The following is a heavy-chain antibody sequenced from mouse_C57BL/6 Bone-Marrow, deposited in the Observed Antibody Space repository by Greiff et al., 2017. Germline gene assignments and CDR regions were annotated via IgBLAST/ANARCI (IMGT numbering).Heavy chain of an antibody. CDR2: IYPRSGNT. CDR3: ARWYGSSYVWFAY. D-gene: IGHD1-1*01. CDR1: GYTFTSYG. Sequence: VKVVESGAELARPGASVKLSCKASGYTFTSYGISWVKQRTGQGLEWIGEIYPRSGNTYYNEKFKGKATLTADKSSSTAYMQLNSLTSEDSAVYYCARWYGSSYVWFAYWGQRTLVTVSA. J-gene: IGHJ3*01. V-gene: IGHV1-81*01.